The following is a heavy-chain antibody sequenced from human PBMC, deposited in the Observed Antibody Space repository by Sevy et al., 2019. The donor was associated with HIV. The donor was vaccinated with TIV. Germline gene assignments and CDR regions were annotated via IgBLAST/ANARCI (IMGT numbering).Heavy chain of an antibody. Sequence: VGSLRLSCAASRFTFSNYWMSWVRQTPGKGLEWVANIKQDGSEKYYVDSVKGRFTISRDNAKNSLYLQMNSLRAEDTAVYYCARERGISFIVGATTGAFDIWGQGTMVTVSS. CDR1: RFTFSNYW. D-gene: IGHD1-26*01. J-gene: IGHJ3*02. CDR3: ARERGISFIVGATTGAFDI. V-gene: IGHV3-7*01. CDR2: IKQDGSEK.